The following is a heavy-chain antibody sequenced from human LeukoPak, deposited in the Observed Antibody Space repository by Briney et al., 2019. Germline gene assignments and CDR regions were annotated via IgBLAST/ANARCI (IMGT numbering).Heavy chain of an antibody. V-gene: IGHV4-38-2*01. CDR3: ARQSGGWRSFDC. D-gene: IGHD6-19*01. CDR2: ISHSGST. CDR1: GYSLSTSYY. Sequence: SETLSLTCGVSGYSLSTSYYWGWIRQPPGKGLDGIGSISHSGSTYYSPSLKSRVTISIDASKNQFSLKLRSVTAADTAEYYCARQSGGWRSFDCWGQGTPVTVSS. J-gene: IGHJ4*02.